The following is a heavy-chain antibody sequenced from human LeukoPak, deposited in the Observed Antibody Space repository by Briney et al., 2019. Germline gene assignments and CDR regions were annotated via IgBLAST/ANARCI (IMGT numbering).Heavy chain of an antibody. D-gene: IGHD3-16*01. CDR3: ARDGGFGGPGGDNWFDS. Sequence: GGSLRLSYAASGFTVSAKYMSWVREGPGKGLDWISSIYSDGGTNYADSVKGRFTISRDNSKNTLYLQMNSLRPEDTAVYYCARDGGFGGPGGDNWFDSWGQGALVTVSS. CDR1: GFTVSAKY. J-gene: IGHJ5*01. CDR2: IYSDGGT. V-gene: IGHV3-66*02.